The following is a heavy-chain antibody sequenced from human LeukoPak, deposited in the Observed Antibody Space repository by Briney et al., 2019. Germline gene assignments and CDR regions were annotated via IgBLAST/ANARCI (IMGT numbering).Heavy chain of an antibody. V-gene: IGHV3-48*01. CDR3: VREGGSERENYFDY. CDR1: GFTFSSYS. CDR2: ISISGTAI. Sequence: GGSLRLSCEASGFTFSSYSMSWVRQAPGKGLEWVSYISISGTAIYYADSVKGRFTISRDNSKNTLYLQMNSLRADDTAVYYCVREGGSERENYFDYWGQGTLVTVSS. D-gene: IGHD5-12*01. J-gene: IGHJ4*02.